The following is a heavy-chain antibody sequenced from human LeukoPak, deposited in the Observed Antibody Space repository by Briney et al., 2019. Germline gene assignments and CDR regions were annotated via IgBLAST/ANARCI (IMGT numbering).Heavy chain of an antibody. V-gene: IGHV1-46*01. D-gene: IGHD2-2*01. J-gene: IGHJ4*02. Sequence: ASVKVSCKASGYTFTSYYMHWVRQAPGQGLEWMGIINPSGGSTSYAQKLQGRVTMTRDTSTSTVYMELSSLRSEDTAVYYCARDGKYCSSTSCHEGDYWGQGTLVTVSS. CDR1: GYTFTSYY. CDR2: INPSGGST. CDR3: ARDGKYCSSTSCHEGDY.